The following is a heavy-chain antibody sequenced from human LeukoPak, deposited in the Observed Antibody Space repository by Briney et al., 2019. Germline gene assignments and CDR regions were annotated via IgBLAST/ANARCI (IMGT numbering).Heavy chain of an antibody. CDR1: GGSISSGDYY. V-gene: IGHV4-30-4*01. J-gene: IGHJ4*02. CDR3: ARERGFTIRGYYFDY. CDR2: IYYSGST. Sequence: PSETLSLTCTVSGGSISSGDYYWSWIRQPPGKGLEWIGYIYYSGSTYYNPSLKSRVTISVDTSKNQFSLKLSSVTAADTAVYYCARERGFTIRGYYFDYWGQGTLVTVSS. D-gene: IGHD3-3*01.